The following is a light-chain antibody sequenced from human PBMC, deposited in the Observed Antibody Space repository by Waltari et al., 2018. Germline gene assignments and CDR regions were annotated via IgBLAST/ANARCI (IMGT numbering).Light chain of an antibody. CDR2: AAS. Sequence: IQLTQSPSFLSASVGDRVTITCRASQTISIYLAWYQQKPGKAPKLLIYAASTLQRGVPSRFSGSASGTEFSLTISSLQPEDSATYYCQQLNSYRYTFGQGTNLEIK. CDR1: QTISIY. CDR3: QQLNSYRYT. V-gene: IGKV1-9*01. J-gene: IGKJ2*01.